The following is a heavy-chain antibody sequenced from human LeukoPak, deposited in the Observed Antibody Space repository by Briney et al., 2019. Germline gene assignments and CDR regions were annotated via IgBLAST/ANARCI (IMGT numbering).Heavy chain of an antibody. CDR2: INPNSGDT. D-gene: IGHD5-12*01. CDR1: GYTFTGYY. V-gene: IGHV1-2*02. CDR3: ARGGMGSGYEH. Sequence: EASVKVSCKASGYTFTGYYMHWVRQAPGQGLEWMGWINPNSGDTNFAQKFQGRVTMTRDTSITTAYMDLSRLTVDDTAVYYCARGGMGSGYEHWGQGTLVSVSS. J-gene: IGHJ4*02.